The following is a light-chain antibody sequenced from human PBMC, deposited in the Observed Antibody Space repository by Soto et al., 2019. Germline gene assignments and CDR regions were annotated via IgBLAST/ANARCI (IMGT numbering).Light chain of an antibody. CDR3: QQYRIYWS. CDR2: MAS. Sequence: DIQMTQSPSTLSASVGDRVTITCRASQSISSWLAWYQQKPGKAPKLLIYMASNLESGVPSRFSGSGSATEFPLTINSLQTNDFAPYLCQQYRIYWSFGQGNKVDIK. V-gene: IGKV1-5*03. J-gene: IGKJ1*01. CDR1: QSISSW.